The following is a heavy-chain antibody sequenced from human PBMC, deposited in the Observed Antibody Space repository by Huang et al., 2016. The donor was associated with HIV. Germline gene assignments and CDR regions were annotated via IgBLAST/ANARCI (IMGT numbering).Heavy chain of an antibody. J-gene: IGHJ4*02. Sequence: EVQLVESGGGLVRPGGSLRLSCAASGFTFSSYWMTWVRQAPGKGLEWVANIKHDGTEKYYGDSVKGRFTISRDNAKISLVLQMNSLRVDDTAVYYCARGDYDFWSAYDVWGQGTLVTVSS. CDR3: ARGDYDFWSAYDV. V-gene: IGHV3-7*01. D-gene: IGHD3-3*01. CDR1: GFTFSSYW. CDR2: IKHDGTEK.